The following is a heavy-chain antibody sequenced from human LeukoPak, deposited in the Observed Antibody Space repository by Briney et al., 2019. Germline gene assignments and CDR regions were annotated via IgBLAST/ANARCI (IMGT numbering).Heavy chain of an antibody. CDR2: ISYDGSNK. CDR1: GFTFSSYA. D-gene: IGHD2-15*01. Sequence: GGSLRLSCAASGFTFSSYAMHWVRQAPGKGLEWVAVISYDGSNKYYADSVKGRFTISRDSSKNTLYLQMNSLRAEDTAVYYCARAPWGIVVVVAATDYYYGMDVWGQGTTVTVSS. CDR3: ARAPWGIVVVVAATDYYYGMDV. V-gene: IGHV3-30-3*01. J-gene: IGHJ6*02.